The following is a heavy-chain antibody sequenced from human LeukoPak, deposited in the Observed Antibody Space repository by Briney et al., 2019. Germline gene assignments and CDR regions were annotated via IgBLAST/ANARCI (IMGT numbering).Heavy chain of an antibody. Sequence: PSETLSLTCTVSGGSISSYYWSWIRQPPGKGLEWIGSIYYSGSTYYNPSLKSRVTISVDTSKNQFSLKLSSVTAADTAVYYCARVRTGDYSLMAPYYFDYWGQGTLVTVSS. J-gene: IGHJ4*02. V-gene: IGHV4-39*07. CDR1: GGSISSYY. D-gene: IGHD4-17*01. CDR2: IYYSGST. CDR3: ARVRTGDYSLMAPYYFDY.